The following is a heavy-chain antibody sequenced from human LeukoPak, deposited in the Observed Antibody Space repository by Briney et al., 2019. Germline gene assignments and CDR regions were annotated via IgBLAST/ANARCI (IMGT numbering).Heavy chain of an antibody. CDR1: GYSFTSYW. CDR3: ARLDIAAPRVLGPPDY. J-gene: IGHJ4*02. Sequence: GESLKISCKGSGYSFTSYWIGWVRQMPGKGLEWMGIIYPGDSDTRYSPSFQGQVTISADKSISTAYLQWSSLKASDTAMYYCARLDIAAPRVLGPPDYWGQGTLVTVSS. D-gene: IGHD6-6*01. V-gene: IGHV5-51*01. CDR2: IYPGDSDT.